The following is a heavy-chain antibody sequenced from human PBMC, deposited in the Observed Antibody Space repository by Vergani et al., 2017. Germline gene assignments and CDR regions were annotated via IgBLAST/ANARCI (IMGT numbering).Heavy chain of an antibody. Sequence: EVELVQSGPEMRKPGESLKISCKGSEYSFGNYWIGWVRQMPGKGLEWMGIIYPADSATRYSPSFQGQVTISAHKSISTAFLQWDSLKASDTALYYCARHTTYTDSWGQGTLVTVSS. CDR1: EYSFGNYW. CDR2: IYPADSAT. V-gene: IGHV5-51*01. J-gene: IGHJ4*02. D-gene: IGHD1-1*01. CDR3: ARHTTYTDS.